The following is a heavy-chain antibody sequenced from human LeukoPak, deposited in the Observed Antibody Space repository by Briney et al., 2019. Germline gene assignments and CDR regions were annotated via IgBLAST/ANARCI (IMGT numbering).Heavy chain of an antibody. CDR2: INHSGST. CDR3: ARAPYYYGSGSYAHWFDP. CDR1: GGSFSGYY. V-gene: IGHV4-34*01. Sequence: SETLSLTCAVYGGSFSGYYWSWIRQPPGKGLEWIGEINHSGSTNYNPSLKSRVTISVDTFKNQFSLKLSSVTAADTAVYYCARAPYYYGSGSYAHWFDPWGQGTLVTVSS. D-gene: IGHD3-10*01. J-gene: IGHJ5*02.